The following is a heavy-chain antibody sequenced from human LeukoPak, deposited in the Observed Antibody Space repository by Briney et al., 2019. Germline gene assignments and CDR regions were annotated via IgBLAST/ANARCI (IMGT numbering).Heavy chain of an antibody. CDR3: ARERYCDN. Sequence: QSGGSLRLSCAASGFTFSSYWMTWVRQAPEKGLEWVANIKQDGSEKDYVDSVKGRFTISRDNAKNSLYLQMNSLRAEDTALYYCARERYCDNWGQGTLVTVSS. CDR1: GFTFSSYW. V-gene: IGHV3-7*04. CDR2: IKQDGSEK. J-gene: IGHJ4*02.